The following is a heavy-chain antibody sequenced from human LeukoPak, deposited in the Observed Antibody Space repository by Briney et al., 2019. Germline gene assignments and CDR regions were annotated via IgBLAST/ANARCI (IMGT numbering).Heavy chain of an antibody. V-gene: IGHV1-2*02. Sequence: ASVKVSCKASGYTFTGYYMHWVRQAPGQGREWMGWIKPNSGGTNYPQKFQGRVTITRDTSIDTAYMELSRLRSDDTAVYYCARGGGYSFGPSGFWGQGTLVTVSS. CDR3: ARGGGYSFGPSGF. CDR1: GYTFTGYY. CDR2: IKPNSGGT. D-gene: IGHD5-18*01. J-gene: IGHJ4*02.